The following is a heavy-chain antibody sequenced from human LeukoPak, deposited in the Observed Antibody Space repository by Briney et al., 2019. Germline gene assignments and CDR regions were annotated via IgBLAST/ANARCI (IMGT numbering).Heavy chain of an antibody. V-gene: IGHV3-49*03. J-gene: IGHJ4*02. CDR1: GFTFSSYA. CDR2: IRSKAYGVTT. Sequence: GGSLRLSCAASGFTFSSYAMSWFRQAPGKGLEWVGIIRSKAYGVTTEYAASVRGRFIISREDSKSIAYLQMNSLKTEDTALYYCARGRFCSGGSCYGARWGQGTLVTVSS. CDR3: ARGRFCSGGSCYGAR. D-gene: IGHD2-15*01.